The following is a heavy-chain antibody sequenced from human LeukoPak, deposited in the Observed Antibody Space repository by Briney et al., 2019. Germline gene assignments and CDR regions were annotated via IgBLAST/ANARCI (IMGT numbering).Heavy chain of an antibody. V-gene: IGHV4-34*01. CDR2: INHSGST. D-gene: IGHD1-26*01. CDR3: ARGQYSGSYTPFDY. J-gene: IGHJ4*02. CDR1: GGSFSGYY. Sequence: SETLSLTCAVYGGSFSGYYWSWIRQPPGKGLEWIGEINHSGSTNYNPSLKSRVTISVDTSKNQFSLKLSSVTAADTAVYYCARGQYSGSYTPFDYWGQGTLVTVSS.